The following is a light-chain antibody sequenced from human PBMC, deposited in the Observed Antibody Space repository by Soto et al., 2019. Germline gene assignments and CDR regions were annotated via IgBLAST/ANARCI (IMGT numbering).Light chain of an antibody. J-gene: IGKJ4*01. V-gene: IGKV3-15*01. CDR1: QSVSSN. CDR2: GAS. Sequence: EIVMTQSPATLSVSPGERATLSCRASQSVSSNLAWYQQKAGQAPRLLIYGASTGATGIPGRFSGSGSGTXXXXXXXXXQSXDFAVYXCQQYNNWPRTFGGGTKVEIK. CDR3: QQYNNWPRT.